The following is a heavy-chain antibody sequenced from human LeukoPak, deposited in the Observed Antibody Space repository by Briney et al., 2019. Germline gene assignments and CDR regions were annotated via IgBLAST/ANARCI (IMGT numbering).Heavy chain of an antibody. J-gene: IGHJ4*02. CDR3: AKDVGRTVAGPRTDY. Sequence: PGGSLRLSCAASGLTFSSYGMSWVRQAPGKGLEWVSAISGSGGSTFYADSVKGRFTISRDNSKNTLYLQMNSLRAEDTAVYYCAKDVGRTVAGPRTDYWGQGTLVTVSS. CDR1: GLTFSSYG. V-gene: IGHV3-23*01. D-gene: IGHD6-19*01. CDR2: ISGSGGST.